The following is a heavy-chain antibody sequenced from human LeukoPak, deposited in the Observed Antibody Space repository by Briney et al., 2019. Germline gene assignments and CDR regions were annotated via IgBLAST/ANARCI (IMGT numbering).Heavy chain of an antibody. V-gene: IGHV1-69*05. CDR1: GGTFSSYA. Sequence: SVKVSCKASGGTFSSYAISWVRQAPGQGLEWMGGIIPIFGTANYAQKFQGRVTITTDESTSTAYMELSSLRSEDTAVYYCARAQLGYCSGGSCYIGHYYHYMDVWGKGTTVTVSS. CDR2: IIPIFGTA. CDR3: ARAQLGYCSGGSCYIGHYYHYMDV. J-gene: IGHJ6*03. D-gene: IGHD2-15*01.